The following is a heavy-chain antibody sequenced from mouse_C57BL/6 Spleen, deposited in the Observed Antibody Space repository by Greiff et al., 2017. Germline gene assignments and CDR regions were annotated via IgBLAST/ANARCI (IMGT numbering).Heavy chain of an antibody. Sequence: VKLVESGGGLVKPGASVKMSCKASGYTFTSYWITWVKQRPGQGLEWIGDIYPGSGSTNYNEKFKSKATLTVDTSSSTAYMQLSSLTSEDSAVYYCAREDYGWFAYWGQGTLVTVSA. CDR3: AREDYGWFAY. J-gene: IGHJ3*01. CDR2: IYPGSGST. V-gene: IGHV1-55*01. CDR1: GYTFTSYW. D-gene: IGHD1-1*02.